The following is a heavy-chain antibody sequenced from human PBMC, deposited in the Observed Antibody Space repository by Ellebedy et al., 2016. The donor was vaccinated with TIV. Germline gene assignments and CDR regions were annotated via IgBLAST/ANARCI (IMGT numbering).Heavy chain of an antibody. CDR3: AKLGHRATPDDS. J-gene: IGHJ4*02. V-gene: IGHV5-51*01. CDR2: IDPSDSDT. Sequence: GESLKISCQGSAYSFINYWIVWVRQMPGRGLEWMGIIDPSDSDTRYSPSFQGQVTISADRSVTTAYLHFNSLKPSDTAVYYCAKLGHRATPDDSWGQGTLVTVSS. CDR1: AYSFINYW. D-gene: IGHD1-14*01.